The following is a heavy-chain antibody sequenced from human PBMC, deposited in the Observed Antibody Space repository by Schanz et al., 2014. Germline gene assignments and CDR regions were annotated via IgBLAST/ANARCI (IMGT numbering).Heavy chain of an antibody. D-gene: IGHD1-26*01. CDR3: ARTRVSGGRTWYFAL. Sequence: EVHLVESGGGLVQPGGSLRLSCAASGITFSSHSFNWVRQAPGKGLEWISYITYNGGTIYYADSVKGRFTISRDNAKTSLFLQLNSPRADDTAVYYCARTRVSGGRTWYFALCGRCPLVTDSS. J-gene: IGHJ2*01. CDR1: GITFSSHS. V-gene: IGHV3-48*01. CDR2: ITYNGGTI.